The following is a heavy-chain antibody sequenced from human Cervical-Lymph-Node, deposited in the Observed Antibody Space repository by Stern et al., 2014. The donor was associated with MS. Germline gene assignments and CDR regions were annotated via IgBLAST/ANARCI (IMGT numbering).Heavy chain of an antibody. V-gene: IGHV7-4-1*02. CDR2: INTHTGNA. J-gene: IGHJ4*02. CDR1: GYSFNSYA. Sequence: QVQLVQSGSELKKPGASVKVSCKASGYSFNSYAMNWVRQAPGQGLEWMGWINTHTGNATYAQGFTGRFVFSLDTSVSTAYMQISSLKAEDTAVYYCARGISMIVVDMGYWGQGTLVTVSS. CDR3: ARGISMIVVDMGY. D-gene: IGHD3-22*01.